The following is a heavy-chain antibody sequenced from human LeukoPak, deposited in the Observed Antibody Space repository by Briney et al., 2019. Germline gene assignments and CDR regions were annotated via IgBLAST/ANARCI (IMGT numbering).Heavy chain of an antibody. Sequence: SQTLSLTCTVSGGSISSSGYSWSWIRQPPGKGLGYIGDIYHSGNTYYNPSLKSRVTMSVDRSKNQFSLKLSSVTAADTAVYYCARVSTATSTYWFDPWGQGTLVTVSS. D-gene: IGHD5-18*01. V-gene: IGHV4-30-2*01. J-gene: IGHJ5*02. CDR1: GGSISSSGYS. CDR2: IYHSGNT. CDR3: ARVSTATSTYWFDP.